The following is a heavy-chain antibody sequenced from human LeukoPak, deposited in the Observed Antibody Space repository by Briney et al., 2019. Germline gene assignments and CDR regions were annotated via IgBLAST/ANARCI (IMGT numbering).Heavy chain of an antibody. V-gene: IGHV4-34*01. CDR1: GGSFSGYY. CDR2: INHSGST. CDR3: ARDRSGSYYSRRPLDY. D-gene: IGHD1-26*01. J-gene: IGHJ4*02. Sequence: PSETLSLTCAVYGGSFSGYYWSWIRQPPGKGLEWIGEINHSGSTNYNPSLKSRVTISVDTSKNQFSLKLSSVTAADTAVYYCARDRSGSYYSRRPLDYWGQGTLVTVSS.